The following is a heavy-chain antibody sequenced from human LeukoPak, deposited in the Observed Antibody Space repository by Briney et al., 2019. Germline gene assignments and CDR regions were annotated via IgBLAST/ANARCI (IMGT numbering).Heavy chain of an antibody. CDR2: IWYDGNKK. D-gene: IGHD3-3*01. V-gene: IGHV3-33*06. CDR1: GFTFSNYG. Sequence: GGSLRLSCVASGFTFSNYGIHWVRQAPGKGLEWVAVIWYDGNKKFSADSVKGRFIISRDNSKNTLYLQMNSLRAEDTAVYYCAKDKAWSGYLYYFDYWGQGTLVTVSS. CDR3: AKDKAWSGYLYYFDY. J-gene: IGHJ4*02.